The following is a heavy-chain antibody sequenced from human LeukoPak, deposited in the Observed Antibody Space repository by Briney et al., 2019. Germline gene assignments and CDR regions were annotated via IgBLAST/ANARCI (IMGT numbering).Heavy chain of an antibody. J-gene: IGHJ4*02. CDR2: VNSDGSST. CDR3: ARGGEGYYFDY. D-gene: IGHD1-26*01. V-gene: IGHV3-74*01. CDR1: GFTFSSYE. Sequence: GGSLRRSCAASGFTFSSYEMNWVRQAPGEGLVWVSRVNSDGSSTRYADSVRGRFTISRDNAKNTLYLQMTSLRAEDTAVYFCARGGEGYYFDYWGQETLVTVSS.